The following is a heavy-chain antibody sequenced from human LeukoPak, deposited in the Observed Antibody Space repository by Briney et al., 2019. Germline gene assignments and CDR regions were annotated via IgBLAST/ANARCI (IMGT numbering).Heavy chain of an antibody. Sequence: SGTLSLTCAVSGGSINNNDWWNWWSWVRQPPGKGLEWIGEIFHSGSSNYNPSLKSRVTISVDKSKNQFSLKLSSVTAADTAVYYCAKSNGYGLIDIWGQGTMVTVSS. J-gene: IGHJ3*02. V-gene: IGHV4-4*02. CDR3: AKSNGYGLIDI. CDR1: GGSINNNDWWNW. D-gene: IGHD3-22*01. CDR2: IFHSGSS.